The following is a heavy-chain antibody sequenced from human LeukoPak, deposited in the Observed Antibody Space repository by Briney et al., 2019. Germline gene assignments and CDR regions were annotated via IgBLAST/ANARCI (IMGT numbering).Heavy chain of an antibody. CDR1: GGSISSSSYY. CDR3: ARNRGIRNYYYMDV. Sequence: SETLSLTCTVSGGSISSSSYYWGWIRQPPGKGLGWLGSIYYSGSTYYNPSLKSRVTISVDTSKNQFSLKLSSVTAADTAVYYCARNRGIRNYYYMDVWGKGTTVTVSS. V-gene: IGHV4-39*07. J-gene: IGHJ6*03. CDR2: IYYSGST. D-gene: IGHD1-14*01.